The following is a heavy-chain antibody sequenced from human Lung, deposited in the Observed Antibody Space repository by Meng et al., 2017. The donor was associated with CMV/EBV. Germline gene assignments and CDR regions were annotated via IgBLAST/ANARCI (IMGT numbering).Heavy chain of an antibody. Sequence: GESLKISCAASGFTFSNAWMSWVRQAPGKGLEWVGRIKSKTDGGTTDYAAPVKGRFTISRDNSKNILYLQMKGLTAEDTAVYYCATEPGYSSAWDNWGQGTXVTVAS. CDR1: GFTFSNAW. CDR2: IKSKTDGGTT. V-gene: IGHV3-15*01. CDR3: ATEPGYSSAWDN. D-gene: IGHD2-15*01. J-gene: IGHJ4*02.